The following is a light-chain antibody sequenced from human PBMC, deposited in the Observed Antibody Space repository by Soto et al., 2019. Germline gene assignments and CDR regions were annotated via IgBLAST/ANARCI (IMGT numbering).Light chain of an antibody. J-gene: IGKJ4*01. CDR2: AVS. CDR1: QGISSY. CDR3: QQLNSYRLS. V-gene: IGKV1-9*01. Sequence: DIQLTQSPSFLSASVGDRVTITCRASQGISSYFAWYQQKPGKAPKLLIYAVSTLQSGVPSRFSGSASRTEFALTISRQQPEDFATYYCQQLNSYRLSFGGGTKVEIK.